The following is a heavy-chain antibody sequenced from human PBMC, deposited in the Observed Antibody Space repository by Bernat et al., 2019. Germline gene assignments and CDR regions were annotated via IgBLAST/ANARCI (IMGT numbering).Heavy chain of an antibody. D-gene: IGHD2-15*01. CDR3: VRGGYCSGGICYSFNAFDI. CDR1: GFTFRNHE. J-gene: IGHJ3*02. V-gene: IGHV3-48*03. Sequence: EEQLVESGGGLVQPGGSLRLSCAASGFTFRNHEMNWVRQAPGKGLEWISYIRSSGSSIYYAESVKDRFTISRDDAKTSLYLEMNNLKADDTAVYYCVRGGYCSGGICYSFNAFDIWGQGTMVTVSS. CDR2: IRSSGSSI.